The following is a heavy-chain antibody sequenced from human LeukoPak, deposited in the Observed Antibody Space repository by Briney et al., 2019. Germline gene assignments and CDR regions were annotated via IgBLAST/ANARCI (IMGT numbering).Heavy chain of an antibody. Sequence: GGSLRLSCAASGFTFSSYAMSWVRQAPGKGLEWVSAISGSGGSTYYADSVKGRFTISRDNSKNTLYLQMNSLRAEVTAVYYCAKDPLGYCSGGSCWYWGQGTLVTVSS. D-gene: IGHD2-15*01. CDR2: ISGSGGST. CDR1: GFTFSSYA. V-gene: IGHV3-23*01. J-gene: IGHJ4*02. CDR3: AKDPLGYCSGGSCWY.